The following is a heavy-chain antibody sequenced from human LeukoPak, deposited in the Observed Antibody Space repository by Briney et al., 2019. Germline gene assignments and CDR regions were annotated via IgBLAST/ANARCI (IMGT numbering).Heavy chain of an antibody. CDR3: AKERLAVAGYFDY. J-gene: IGHJ4*02. CDR1: GFTFSSYG. D-gene: IGHD6-19*01. Sequence: GGSPRHSCAAPGFTFSSYGMHWVRQAPGKGLEWVAFIRYDGSNKYYADSVKGRFTISRDNSKNTLYLQMNSLRAEDTAVYCCAKERLAVAGYFDYWGQGTLVTVSS. V-gene: IGHV3-30*02. CDR2: IRYDGSNK.